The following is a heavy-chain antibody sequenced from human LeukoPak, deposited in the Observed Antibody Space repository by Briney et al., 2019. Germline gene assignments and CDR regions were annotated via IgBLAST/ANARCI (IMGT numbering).Heavy chain of an antibody. Sequence: GGSLRLSCAASGFTFSSYAMHWVRQAPGKGLEWVAVISYDGSNKYYADSVKGRFTISRDNSKNTLYLQMNSLRAEDTAVYYCARAFGGDSYGPRPRYYYYGMDVWGQGTTVTVSS. J-gene: IGHJ6*02. V-gene: IGHV3-30-3*01. D-gene: IGHD5-18*01. CDR2: ISYDGSNK. CDR1: GFTFSSYA. CDR3: ARAFGGDSYGPRPRYYYYGMDV.